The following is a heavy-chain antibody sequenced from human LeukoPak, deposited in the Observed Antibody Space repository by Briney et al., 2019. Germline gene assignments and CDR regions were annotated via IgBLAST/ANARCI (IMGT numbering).Heavy chain of an antibody. CDR3: ARTGRIAVKYYYYGMDA. CDR2: ISSNGGST. J-gene: IGHJ6*02. CDR1: GFTFSSYA. V-gene: IGHV3-64*01. D-gene: IGHD6-19*01. Sequence: GGSLRLSCAASGFTFSSYAMHWVRQAPGKGLEYVSAISSNGGSTYYANSVKGRFTISRDNSKNTLYLQMGSLRAEDMAVYYCARTGRIAVKYYYYGMDAWGQGTTVTVSS.